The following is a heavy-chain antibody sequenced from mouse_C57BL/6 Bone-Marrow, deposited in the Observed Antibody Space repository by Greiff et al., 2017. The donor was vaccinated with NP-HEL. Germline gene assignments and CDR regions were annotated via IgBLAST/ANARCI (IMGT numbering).Heavy chain of an antibody. V-gene: IGHV1-69*01. CDR3: ARYPFAY. J-gene: IGHJ3*01. Sequence: QVQLQQPGAELVMPGASVKLSCKASGYTFTSYWMHWVKQRPGQGLEWIGEIDPSDSYTNYTQKFKGKSTLTVEKSSSTAYMPLSSLTSEDSAVYYCARYPFAYWGQGTLVTVSA. CDR2: IDPSDSYT. CDR1: GYTFTSYW.